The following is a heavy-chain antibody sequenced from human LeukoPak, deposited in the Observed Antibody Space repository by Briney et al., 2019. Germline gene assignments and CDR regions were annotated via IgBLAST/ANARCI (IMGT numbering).Heavy chain of an antibody. Sequence: GASVKVSCKASGYTFTSYGISWVRQAPGQGLEWMGWISAYNGNTNYAQKLQGRVTMTTDTSTSTAYMELRSLRSDDTAVYYCATTKLGGNLNYFDYWGQGTLVTVSS. CDR1: GYTFTSYG. D-gene: IGHD7-27*01. CDR2: ISAYNGNT. J-gene: IGHJ4*02. CDR3: ATTKLGGNLNYFDY. V-gene: IGHV1-18*01.